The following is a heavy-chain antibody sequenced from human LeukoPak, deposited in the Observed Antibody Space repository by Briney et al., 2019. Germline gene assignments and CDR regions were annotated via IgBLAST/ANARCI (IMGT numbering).Heavy chain of an antibody. CDR3: ARGVVAAPQTFDY. CDR2: ISYSGST. D-gene: IGHD2-15*01. Sequence: SETLSLTCTVSGGSISGHYWSWIRQPPGKGLEWIGYISYSGSTNYNPSLKSRVTISVDTSKNQFYLKLTSVTAADTAVYYCARGVVAAPQTFDYWGQGTLVTVSS. CDR1: GGSISGHY. J-gene: IGHJ4*02. V-gene: IGHV4-59*11.